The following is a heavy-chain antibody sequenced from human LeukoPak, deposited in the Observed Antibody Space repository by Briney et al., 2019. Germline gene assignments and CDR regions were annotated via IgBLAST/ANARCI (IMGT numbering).Heavy chain of an antibody. CDR3: AKAVGRISWSFDY. CDR2: ISYDGSDK. V-gene: IGHV3-30*04. J-gene: IGHJ4*02. D-gene: IGHD6-13*01. CDR1: GFTFSSYA. Sequence: GGSLRLSCAASGFTFSSYAMHWVRQAPGKGLEWVAVISYDGSDKIYTDSVKGRFTISRDNSESTLYLQMDSLRGDDAAVYYCAKAVGRISWSFDYWGQGALVTVSS.